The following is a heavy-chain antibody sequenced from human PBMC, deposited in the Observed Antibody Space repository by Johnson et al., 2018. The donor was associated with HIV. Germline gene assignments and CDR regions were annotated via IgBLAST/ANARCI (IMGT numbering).Heavy chain of an antibody. CDR1: GFSLSSYA. CDR2: ISGGGGTT. V-gene: IGHV3-23*04. Sequence: VQLVESGGGLVQPGGSLRLSCAASGFSLSSYAMTWVRQAPGKGLEWVSTISGGGGTTYYTDSVKGRFSISRDNSKNTLYLQMNSLRAEDTAVYYCARGHMVRGVTHAFDIWGQGTMVTVSS. J-gene: IGHJ3*02. D-gene: IGHD3-10*01. CDR3: ARGHMVRGVTHAFDI.